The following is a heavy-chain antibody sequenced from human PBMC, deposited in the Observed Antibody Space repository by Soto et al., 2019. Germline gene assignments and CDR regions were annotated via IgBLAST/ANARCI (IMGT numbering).Heavy chain of an antibody. V-gene: IGHV4-61*01. CDR2: IYYSGST. Sequence: SETLSLTCTVSGGSVSSGSYYWSWIRQPPGKGLEWIGYIYYSGSTNYNPSLKSRVTISVDTSKNEFSVKLSPVTAADTAVYYCARASTVARHGDVDYWGQGTLDTVS. CDR3: ARASTVARHGDVDY. D-gene: IGHD4-4*01. J-gene: IGHJ4*02. CDR1: GGSVSSGSYY.